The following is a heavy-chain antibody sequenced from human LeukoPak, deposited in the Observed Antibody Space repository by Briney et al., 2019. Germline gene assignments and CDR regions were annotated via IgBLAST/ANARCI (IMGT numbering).Heavy chain of an antibody. CDR2: INDSGRI. CDR3: ARRWNYGRNYYIDV. D-gene: IGHD1-7*01. Sequence: SETLSLTCAVDGGSFSNYYWSWIRQPPGKGLEWIGEINDSGRINYNPSLMSRVTVSVDTSKNQFSLRLTSVTATDTAVYYCARRWNYGRNYYIDVWGNGATVSVSS. CDR1: GGSFSNYY. J-gene: IGHJ6*03. V-gene: IGHV4-34*01.